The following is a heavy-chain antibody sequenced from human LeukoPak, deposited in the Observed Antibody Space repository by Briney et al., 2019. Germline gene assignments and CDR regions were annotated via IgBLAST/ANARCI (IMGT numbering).Heavy chain of an antibody. J-gene: IGHJ4*02. CDR1: GAPISSSRYY. V-gene: IGHV4-39*01. Sequence: SETLSLTCTVSGAPISSSRYYWDWIRQPPGKGLEWILSFSYGGSYYYNPPLKSRITFSVDTSKTQFSLKLNSVTAADTAVYYCASRRLGSYGHEYDYWGQGTLVTVSS. D-gene: IGHD3-10*01. CDR3: ASRRLGSYGHEYDY. CDR2: FSYGGSY.